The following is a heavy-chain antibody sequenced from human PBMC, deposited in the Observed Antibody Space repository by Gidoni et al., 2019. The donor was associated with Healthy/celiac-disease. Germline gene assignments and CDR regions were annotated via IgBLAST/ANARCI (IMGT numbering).Heavy chain of an antibody. CDR3: AKDVVGATSRGYYYYGMDV. CDR1: GITFRSYA. Sequence: EVQLLESGGGLVQPGGSLRLSCAASGITFRSYAMSWVRQAPGKGLEWVSAISGRGGSTYYADSVKGRFTISRDNSKNTLYLQMNSLRAEDTAVYYGAKDVVGATSRGYYYYGMDVWGQGTTVTVSS. D-gene: IGHD1-26*01. J-gene: IGHJ6*02. CDR2: ISGRGGST. V-gene: IGHV3-23*01.